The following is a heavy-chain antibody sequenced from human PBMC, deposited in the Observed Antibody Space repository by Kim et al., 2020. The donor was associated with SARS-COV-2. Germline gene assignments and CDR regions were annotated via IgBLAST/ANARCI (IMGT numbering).Heavy chain of an antibody. CDR3: ARRRFEYSSSSVPRVSSGWFDP. Sequence: GESLKISCKGSGYSFTSYWIGWVRQMPGKGLEWMGIIYPGDSDTRYSPSFQGQVTISADKSISTAYLQWSSLKASDTAMYYCARRRFEYSSSSVPRVSSGWFDPWGQGTLVTVSS. D-gene: IGHD6-6*01. CDR2: IYPGDSDT. J-gene: IGHJ5*02. V-gene: IGHV5-51*01. CDR1: GYSFTSYW.